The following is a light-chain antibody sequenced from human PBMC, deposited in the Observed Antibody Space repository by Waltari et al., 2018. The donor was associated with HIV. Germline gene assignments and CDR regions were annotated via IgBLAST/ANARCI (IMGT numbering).Light chain of an antibody. CDR1: QTVNSN. Sequence: EIVMTQFPATLSVSPGERVTLSCRASQTVNSNLAWYQQKPGQAPRLLVYGASSRATGIPARFSGSGSGTEFSLTISNVQSEDFAVYYCQQYANWPPYTFGQGTKLDIK. V-gene: IGKV3-15*01. CDR2: GAS. CDR3: QQYANWPPYT. J-gene: IGKJ2*01.